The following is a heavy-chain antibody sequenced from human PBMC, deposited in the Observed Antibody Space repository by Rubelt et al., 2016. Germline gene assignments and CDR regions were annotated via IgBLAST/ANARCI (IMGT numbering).Heavy chain of an antibody. V-gene: IGHV4-34*01. Sequence: QVQLQQWGAGLLKPSETLSLTCAVYGGSFSGYYWSWIRQPPGKGLEWIGEINHSGSPNYNPSRKSRGTISVDTSQNQFSLKLSSVTAAGTAVYYCARGLLGSGYYDYWGQGTLVTVSS. CDR1: GGSFSGYY. CDR3: ARGLLGSGYYDY. CDR2: INHSGSP. D-gene: IGHD3-3*01. J-gene: IGHJ4*02.